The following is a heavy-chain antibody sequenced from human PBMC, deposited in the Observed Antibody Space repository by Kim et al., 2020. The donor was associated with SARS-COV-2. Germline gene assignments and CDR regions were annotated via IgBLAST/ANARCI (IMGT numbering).Heavy chain of an antibody. CDR2: INHSGST. D-gene: IGHD3-10*01. Sequence: SETLSLTCAVYGGSFSGYYWSWIRQPPGKGLEWIGEINHSGSTNYNPSLKSRVTISVDTSKNQFSLKLSSVTAADTAVYYCAREYYYGSGSYYKVEIAFDYWGQGTLVTVSS. CDR3: AREYYYGSGSYYKVEIAFDY. CDR1: GGSFSGYY. J-gene: IGHJ4*02. V-gene: IGHV4-34*01.